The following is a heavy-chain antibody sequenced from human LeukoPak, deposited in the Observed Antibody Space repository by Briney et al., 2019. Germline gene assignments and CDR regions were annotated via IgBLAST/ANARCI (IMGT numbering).Heavy chain of an antibody. CDR1: GFTVSSNS. V-gene: IGHV3-53*01. CDR3: ARRAGEYSHPYDY. Sequence: GGSLRLSCTVSGFTVSSNSMSWVRQAPGKGLEWVSFIYSGGNTHYSDSVKGRFTISRDTSKNTLYLQMNSLRADDTAIYYCARRAGEYSHPYDYWGQGTLVTVSS. CDR2: IYSGGNT. J-gene: IGHJ4*02. D-gene: IGHD2/OR15-2a*01.